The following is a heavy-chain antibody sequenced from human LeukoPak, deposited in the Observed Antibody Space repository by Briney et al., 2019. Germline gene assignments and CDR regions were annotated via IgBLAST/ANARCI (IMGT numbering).Heavy chain of an antibody. J-gene: IGHJ4*02. CDR2: IWSDGSNK. CDR3: VRGYYAGRGHHFEY. Sequence: GGSLRLSCATSGFTFSGYGMHWVRQAPGKGLEWVTVIWSDGSNKYYADSVKGRFTISRDDSKNTLYLQINSLRAEDTAVYYCVRGYYAGRGHHFEYWGQGTLVTVSS. D-gene: IGHD3-22*01. V-gene: IGHV3-33*01. CDR1: GFTFSGYG.